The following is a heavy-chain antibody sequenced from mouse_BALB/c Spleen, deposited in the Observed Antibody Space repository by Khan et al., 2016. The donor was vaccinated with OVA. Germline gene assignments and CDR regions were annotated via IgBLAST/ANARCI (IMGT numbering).Heavy chain of an antibody. Sequence: QVQLQQSGAELVRPGVSVKLSCKGSGFTFTDFAMHWVKQSHAKSLEWIGVISTYYGDATYNQKFKGKATMTVDKSSSTAYMELARLTSDDSAIYSCAMGSGNSRFAYWGQGTLVTVSA. D-gene: IGHD1-3*01. V-gene: IGHV1S137*01. CDR1: GFTFTDFA. CDR3: AMGSGNSRFAY. CDR2: ISTYYGDA. J-gene: IGHJ3*01.